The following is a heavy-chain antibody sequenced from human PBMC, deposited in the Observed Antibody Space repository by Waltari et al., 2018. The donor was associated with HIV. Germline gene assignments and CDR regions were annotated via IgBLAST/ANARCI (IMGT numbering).Heavy chain of an antibody. D-gene: IGHD3-22*01. CDR3: ARDHYYGSSGYYSDY. CDR1: GYHFTNYG. Sequence: QVHLVQSGAELRKPGASVTVSCKASGYHFTNYGITWVRLGLAQGLGWVGQAPGQGLEWMGLISGYNDDTKYAQKVRGRVTMTTDTATSTAYLEMGSLRFDDTAVYYCARDHYYGSSGYYSDYWGQGTLVTVSS. V-gene: IGHV1-18*01. J-gene: IGHJ4*02. CDR2: ISGYNDDT.